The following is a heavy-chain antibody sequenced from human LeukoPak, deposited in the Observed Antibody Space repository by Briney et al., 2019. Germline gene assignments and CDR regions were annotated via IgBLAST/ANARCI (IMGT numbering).Heavy chain of an antibody. CDR2: ISGGGYPI. CDR1: GSTFSIYA. D-gene: IGHD3-10*01. CDR3: VRDGASWGGDAFDI. Sequence: GSLSLSFPASGSTFSIYAMNWVRQAPGKGVGWVSYISGGGYPIYFADSVKGRFTMSRDNAKNSVYLQMNSLRPEDTAVYYCVRDGASWGGDAFDIWGQGTMVTVSS. V-gene: IGHV3-48*03. J-gene: IGHJ3*02.